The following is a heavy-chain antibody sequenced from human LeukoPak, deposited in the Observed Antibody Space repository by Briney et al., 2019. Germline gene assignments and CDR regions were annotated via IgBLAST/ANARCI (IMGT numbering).Heavy chain of an antibody. D-gene: IGHD1-14*01. CDR1: GDSISSSIYY. V-gene: IGHV4-31*03. CDR2: IYYSGST. CDR3: ARGEEHPTTLDY. Sequence: SETLSLTCTVSGDSISSSIYYWSWIRQHPGKGLEWIGYIYYSGSTYYNPSLKSRVTISVDTSKNQFSLKLSSVTAADTAVYYCARGEEHPTTLDYWGQGTLVTVSS. J-gene: IGHJ4*02.